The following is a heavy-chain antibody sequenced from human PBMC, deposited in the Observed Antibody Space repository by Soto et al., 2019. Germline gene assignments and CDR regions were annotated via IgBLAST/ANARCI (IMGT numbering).Heavy chain of an antibody. V-gene: IGHV3-33*01. CDR1: GFTFSSYG. J-gene: IGHJ1*01. CDR2: IWYDGSNK. CDR3: ARDNDFWSGYYPEYFQH. D-gene: IGHD3-3*01. Sequence: QVQLVESGGGVVQPGRSLRLSCAASGFTFSSYGMHWVRQAPGKGLEWVAVIWYDGSNKYYADSVKGRFTISRDNSKNTLYLQMNSLRAEDTAVYYCARDNDFWSGYYPEYFQHSGQGTLVTVSS.